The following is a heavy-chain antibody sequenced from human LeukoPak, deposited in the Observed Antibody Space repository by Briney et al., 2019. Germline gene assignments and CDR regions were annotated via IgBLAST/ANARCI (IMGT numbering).Heavy chain of an antibody. Sequence: PSETLSLTCAVYGGSITGYYWSWIRQTPGRGLEWVGEIHYTGGTSYNPSLTSRATISTDTSKNQFSLRLSSVTAADTAVYYCVRGNILTGSCFDFWGQGAVTTVSS. CDR2: IHYTGGT. CDR1: GGSITGYY. CDR3: VRGNILTGSCFDF. J-gene: IGHJ4*02. D-gene: IGHD3-9*01. V-gene: IGHV4-34*01.